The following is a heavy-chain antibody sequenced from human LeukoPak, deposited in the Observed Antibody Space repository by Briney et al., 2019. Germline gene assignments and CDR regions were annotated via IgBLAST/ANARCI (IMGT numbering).Heavy chain of an antibody. CDR1: GGSISSYY. V-gene: IGHV4-59*01. Sequence: SETLSLTCTVSGGSISSYYWSWIRQPPGKGLEWIGYIYYSGSTNYNPSLKSRVTISVDTSKNQYSLKLSSVTAADTAVYYCARDLVGIAYRGAFYYWGQGTLVTVSS. CDR2: IYYSGST. CDR3: ARDLVGIAYRGAFYY. D-gene: IGHD6-13*01. J-gene: IGHJ4*02.